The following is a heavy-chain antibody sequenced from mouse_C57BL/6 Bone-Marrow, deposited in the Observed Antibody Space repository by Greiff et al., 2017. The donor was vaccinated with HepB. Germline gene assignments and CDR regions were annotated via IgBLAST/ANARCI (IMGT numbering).Heavy chain of an antibody. CDR3: AQMRGFAY. J-gene: IGHJ3*01. V-gene: IGHV8-12*01. Sequence: QVTLKESGPGILQSSQTLSLTCSFSGFSLSTSGMGVSWIRQPSGKGLEWLAHIYWDDDKRYNPSLKSRLTISKDTSRNQVFLKITSVDTADTATYYCAQMRGFAYWGQGTLVTVSA. CDR2: IYWDDDK. CDR1: GFSLSTSGMG.